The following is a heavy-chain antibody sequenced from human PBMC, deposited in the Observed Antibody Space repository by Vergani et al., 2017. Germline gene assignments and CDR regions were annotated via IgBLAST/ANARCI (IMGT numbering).Heavy chain of an antibody. CDR3: GKTQGTVVGTWWFDP. CDR1: GLTLSSYG. CDR2: TRPHEDGA. Sequence: QVQLVESGGGVVQPGGSMRLSCSASGLTLSSYGVHWVRQAPGRGLESVTFTRPHEDGAFYSASVRGRFTVSRENSKNTLYLEMNRLNVDDTAIYYCGKTQGTVVGTWWFDPWGQGTPVTVSS. J-gene: IGHJ5*02. D-gene: IGHD1-7*01. V-gene: IGHV3-30*02.